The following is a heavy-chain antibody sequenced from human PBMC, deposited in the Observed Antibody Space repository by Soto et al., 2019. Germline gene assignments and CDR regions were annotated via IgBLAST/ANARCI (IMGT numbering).Heavy chain of an antibody. CDR2: INAGNGDT. J-gene: IGHJ6*03. Sequence: QVQLVQSGAEVKKPAASMKISCKASGYTFTSYAMDWVRQVPGQRLEWMGWINAGNGDTKYSQNFQGRVTITRDTSASTAYMELSSLRPEDTAVYYCARKYYYYYMDVWGKGTTITVSS. CDR3: ARKYYYYYMDV. CDR1: GYTFTSYA. V-gene: IGHV1-3*01.